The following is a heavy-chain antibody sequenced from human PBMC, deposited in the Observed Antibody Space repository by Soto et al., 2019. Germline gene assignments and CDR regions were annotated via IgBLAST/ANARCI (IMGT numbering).Heavy chain of an antibody. V-gene: IGHV1-69*13. CDR1: GGTFGSYA. CDR3: ARDLDYYGSGSHYYYGMGV. J-gene: IGHJ6*02. D-gene: IGHD3-10*01. Sequence: SVKVSCKASGGTFGSYAFSWVRQAPGQGLEWMGGIVPIYGTRGFAQKFQGRLTITADEPTRTAYMELSSLRSEDTAVYYCARDLDYYGSGSHYYYGMGVWGQGTTVTVSS. CDR2: IVPIYGTR.